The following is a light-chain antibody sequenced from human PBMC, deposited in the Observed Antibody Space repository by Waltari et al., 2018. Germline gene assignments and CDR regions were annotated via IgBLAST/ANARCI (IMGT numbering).Light chain of an antibody. V-gene: IGLV2-8*01. CDR3: SSYAGSNNYV. J-gene: IGLJ1*01. CDR1: SSDVGAYNY. CDR2: EVT. Sequence: QSALTQPPSASGSPGQSVTISCTGTSSDVGAYNYVSWYQQHPGKAPKLIIYEVTTRPSGVPDRFSGSKSGDTASLTVSGLQVEDEADYYCSSYAGSNNYVFGTGTKVTVL.